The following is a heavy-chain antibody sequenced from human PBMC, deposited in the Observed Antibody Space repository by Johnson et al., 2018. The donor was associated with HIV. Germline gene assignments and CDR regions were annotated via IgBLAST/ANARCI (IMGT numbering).Heavy chain of an antibody. CDR3: ARAGQLPEDAFDI. D-gene: IGHD1-7*01. J-gene: IGHJ3*02. V-gene: IGHV3-30*04. CDR1: GFTFSSYA. Sequence: QVQLVESGGGVVQPGRSLRLSCAASGFTFSSYAMHCVRQAPGKGLEWVAVISYDGSNKYYTDSVKGRFTISRDNAKNSMYLQMNSLRAEDTAVYYCARAGQLPEDAFDIWGQGTMVTVSS. CDR2: ISYDGSNK.